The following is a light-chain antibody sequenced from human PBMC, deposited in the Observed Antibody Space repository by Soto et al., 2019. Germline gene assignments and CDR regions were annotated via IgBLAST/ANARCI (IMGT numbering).Light chain of an antibody. CDR3: SSYKDSPTCEV. J-gene: IGLJ1*01. CDR1: SSDVGAYNY. Sequence: QSALAQPASVSGSPGQSITISCTGTSSDVGAYNYASWYQQYPGKAPQLMIYEVTNRPSGVSNRFSGSKSGNTASLTISGLQDEDEADYYLSSYKDSPTCEVFGNGNKVTV. CDR2: EVT. V-gene: IGLV2-14*01.